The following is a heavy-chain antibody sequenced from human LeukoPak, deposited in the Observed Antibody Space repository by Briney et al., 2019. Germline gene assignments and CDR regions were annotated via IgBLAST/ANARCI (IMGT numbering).Heavy chain of an antibody. CDR2: INHSGST. Sequence: SETLSLTCAVYGGSFSGYYWSWIRQPPGKGLEWIGEINHSGSTNYNPSLKSRVTISVDTSKNQFSLKLTSVTAADTAVYYCARAGGYNSPFAYWGQGTLVTVSS. CDR3: ARAGGYNSPFAY. J-gene: IGHJ4*02. CDR1: GGSFSGYY. V-gene: IGHV4-34*01. D-gene: IGHD5-24*01.